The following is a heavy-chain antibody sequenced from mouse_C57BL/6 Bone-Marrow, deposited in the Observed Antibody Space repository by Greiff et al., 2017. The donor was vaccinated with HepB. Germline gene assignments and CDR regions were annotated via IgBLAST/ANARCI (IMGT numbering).Heavy chain of an antibody. CDR2: INPSNGGT. Sequence: VQLQQSGAELVKPGASVKLSCKASGYTFTSYWMHWVKQRPGQGLEWIGNINPSNGGTNYNEKFKSKATLTVDKSSSTAYMQLSSLTSEDSAVYYCARSVTGVVYFDYWGQGTTLTVSS. V-gene: IGHV1-53*01. D-gene: IGHD1-1*01. CDR3: ARSVTGVVYFDY. J-gene: IGHJ2*01. CDR1: GYTFTSYW.